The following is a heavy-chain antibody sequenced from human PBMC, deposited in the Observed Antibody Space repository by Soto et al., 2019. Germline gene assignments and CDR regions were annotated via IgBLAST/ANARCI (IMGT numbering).Heavy chain of an antibody. CDR1: GYTFTSYA. J-gene: IGHJ2*01. Sequence: QVQLVQSGAEVKKPGASVKVSCKASGYTFTSYAMHWVRRAPRQRLEWMGWINAGNGNTKYSQKFQGRVTITRDTSASTAYMELSSLRSEDTAVYYCARIVEDYYDSSGYYYADWYFDLWGRGTLVTVSS. CDR2: INAGNGNT. V-gene: IGHV1-3*01. CDR3: ARIVEDYYDSSGYYYADWYFDL. D-gene: IGHD3-22*01.